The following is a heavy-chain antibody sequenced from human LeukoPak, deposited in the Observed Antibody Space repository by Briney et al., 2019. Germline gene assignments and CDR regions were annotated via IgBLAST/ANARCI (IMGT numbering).Heavy chain of an antibody. CDR2: ISHSSSYM. Sequence: GGSLRLSCAGSGFIFSSYSMNWVRQAPGKGLEWVSSISHSSSYMYYADSVKGQFTVSRDNVKNSLYLQMNSLRVEDTAVYYCARDGAYSASNIWGQGTMVAVSS. D-gene: IGHD6-13*01. V-gene: IGHV3-21*04. CDR1: GFIFSSYS. CDR3: ARDGAYSASNI. J-gene: IGHJ3*02.